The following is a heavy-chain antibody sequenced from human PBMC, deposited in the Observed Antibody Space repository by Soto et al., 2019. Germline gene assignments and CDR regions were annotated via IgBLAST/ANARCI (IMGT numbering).Heavy chain of an antibody. CDR2: INPNSGGT. V-gene: IGHV1-2*02. CDR3: ARDLSGGFLEWLS. Sequence: GASVKVSFKASGYTFTGYYMHWVRQAPGQGLEWMGWINPNSGGTNYAQKFQGRVTMTRDTSISTAYMELSRLRSDDTAVYYCARDLSGGFLEWLSWGQGTLVTVSS. D-gene: IGHD3-3*01. CDR1: GYTFTGYY. J-gene: IGHJ5*02.